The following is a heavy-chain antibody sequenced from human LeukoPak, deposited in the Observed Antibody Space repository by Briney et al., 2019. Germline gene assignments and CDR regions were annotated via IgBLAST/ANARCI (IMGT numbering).Heavy chain of an antibody. J-gene: IGHJ4*02. CDR2: IYYSGST. Sequence: SETLSLTCTVSGGSISNYYWSWIRQPPGKGLEWIGYIYYSGSTNYNPSLKSRVTISVDTSKNQFSLKLSSVTAADTAVYYCASYSSSWPYYFDYWGQGTLVTVSS. CDR3: ASYSSSWPYYFDY. V-gene: IGHV4-59*01. D-gene: IGHD6-13*01. CDR1: GGSISNYY.